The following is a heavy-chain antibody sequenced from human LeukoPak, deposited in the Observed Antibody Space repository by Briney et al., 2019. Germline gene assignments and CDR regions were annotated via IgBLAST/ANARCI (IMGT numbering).Heavy chain of an antibody. CDR1: GFTFSGDV. Sequence: PGGSLRLSCAASGFTFSGDVMHWVRQVPGEGLVWVSRINHDGQIITYADSVKGRFIVSRDSARNTLYLQMNSLRAEDTAVYYCIRDRDWLSSDWGQGTLVTVSS. V-gene: IGHV3-74*01. J-gene: IGHJ4*02. CDR2: INHDGQII. D-gene: IGHD3-9*01. CDR3: IRDRDWLSSD.